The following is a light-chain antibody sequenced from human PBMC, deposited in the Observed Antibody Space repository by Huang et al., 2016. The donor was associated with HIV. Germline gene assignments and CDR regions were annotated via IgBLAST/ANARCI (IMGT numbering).Light chain of an antibody. V-gene: IGKV1-33*01. Sequence: DIQMTQSPSSLSASIGDRVTITCRASRPIYSYLNWDQHRPGKDPKILIYDAANLEVGVPSRCSGSGSGRNFTLIISSLQPEDFATYYSQQYDSLPRTFGPGTKV. CDR3: QQYDSLPRT. J-gene: IGKJ3*01. CDR1: RPIYSY. CDR2: DAA.